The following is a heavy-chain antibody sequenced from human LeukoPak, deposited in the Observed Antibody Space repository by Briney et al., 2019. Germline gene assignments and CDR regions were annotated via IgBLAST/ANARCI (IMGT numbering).Heavy chain of an antibody. CDR2: IGSDDRT. CDR3: AKSRSPTTYGDYGYNY. D-gene: IGHD4-17*01. CDR1: GFSFRGYA. J-gene: IGHJ4*02. Sequence: PGGSLRLTCAASGFSFRGYAISWVPQAPGKGLEWVSGIGSDDRTHYAESVKGRFTISRDNSKNTLYLQMSTLRAEDTAVYYCAKSRSPTTYGDYGYNYWGQGTLVTVSS. V-gene: IGHV3-23*01.